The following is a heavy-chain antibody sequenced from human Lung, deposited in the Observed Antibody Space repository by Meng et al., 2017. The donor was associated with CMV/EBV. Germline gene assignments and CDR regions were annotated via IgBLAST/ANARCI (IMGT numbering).Heavy chain of an antibody. J-gene: IGHJ6*02. CDR1: GGSFSNYD. V-gene: IGHV1-69*06. CDR3: SKDSRSSSWYLLAASFYGSGV. CDR2: IILVVGTV. Sequence: SVQVSCKASGGSFSNYDITWVRQAPGQGLEWMGGIILVVGTVHYAQRFQGRVTITANKFTSTVYMELSSLKSEDTAIYYCSKDSRSSSWYLLAASFYGSGVWGQGTTVTVSS. D-gene: IGHD6-13*01.